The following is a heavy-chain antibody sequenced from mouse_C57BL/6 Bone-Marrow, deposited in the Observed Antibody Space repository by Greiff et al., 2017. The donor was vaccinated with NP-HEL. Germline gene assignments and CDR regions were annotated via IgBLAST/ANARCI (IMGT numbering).Heavy chain of an antibody. V-gene: IGHV2-2*01. Sequence: VKLQESGPGLVQPSQSLSITCTVSGFSLTSYGVHWVRQSPGKGLEWLGVIWSGGSTDHNAAFISRLSISKDNSKSQVFFKMNSLQADDTAIYYCASLTGTGYFDYWGQGTTLTVSS. J-gene: IGHJ2*01. D-gene: IGHD4-1*01. CDR2: IWSGGST. CDR3: ASLTGTGYFDY. CDR1: GFSLTSYG.